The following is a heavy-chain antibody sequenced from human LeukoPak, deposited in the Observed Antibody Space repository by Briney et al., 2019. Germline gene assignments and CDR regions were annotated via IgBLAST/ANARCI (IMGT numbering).Heavy chain of an antibody. J-gene: IGHJ4*02. CDR1: GGTFSSYA. CDR3: ARLYCSGGSCCHDY. V-gene: IGHV1-69*01. CDR2: IIPIFGTA. Sequence: SVKVSCKASGGTFSSYAISWVRQAPGQGLEWMGGIIPIFGTANYAQKFQGRVTITADESTSTAYMELSSLRSEDTAVYYCARLYCSGGSCCHDYWGQGTLVTVSS. D-gene: IGHD2-15*01.